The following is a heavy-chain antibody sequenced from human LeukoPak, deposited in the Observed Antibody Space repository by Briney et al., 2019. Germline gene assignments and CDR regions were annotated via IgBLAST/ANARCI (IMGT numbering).Heavy chain of an antibody. V-gene: IGHV3-30*04. CDR2: ISYDGSNK. J-gene: IGHJ3*02. CDR3: ARDNVGARTFDI. D-gene: IGHD1-26*01. Sequence: GSLILSCAASGFTFSSYSMHWVRPAPGKGLEWVAVISYDGSNKYYADSVKGRFTISRDNSKNTLYLQMNSLRAEDTAVYYCARDNVGARTFDIWGQGTMVTVSS. CDR1: GFTFSSYS.